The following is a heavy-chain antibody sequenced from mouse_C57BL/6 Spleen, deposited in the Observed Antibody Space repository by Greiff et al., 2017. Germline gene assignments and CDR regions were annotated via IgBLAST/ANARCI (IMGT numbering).Heavy chain of an antibody. J-gene: IGHJ3*01. CDR1: GYTFTSYW. V-gene: IGHV1-74*01. D-gene: IGHD2-1*01. CDR2: IHPSDSDT. Sequence: QVQLQQPGAELVKPGASVKVSCKASGYTFTSYWMHWVKQRPGQGLEWIGRIHPSDSDTNYNQKFKGKATLTVDKSSSTAYMQLSSLTSEDSAVYYCARQDGNYAGFAYWGQGTLVTVSA. CDR3: ARQDGNYAGFAY.